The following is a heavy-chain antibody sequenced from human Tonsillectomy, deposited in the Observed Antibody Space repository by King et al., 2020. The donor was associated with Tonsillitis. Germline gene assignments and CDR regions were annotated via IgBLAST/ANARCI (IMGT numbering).Heavy chain of an antibody. J-gene: IGHJ4*02. CDR3: TACDYPLFDY. CDR2: IYTKTEGGTA. D-gene: IGHD4-17*01. V-gene: IGHV3-15*01. CDR1: GFTFSDAR. Sequence: VQLVQSGGGLVKPGGSLRLSCAASGFTFSDARINWVRQVPGKGLEWVGRIYTKTEGGTADYAAPVKGRFTISRDDSKTTLNLQMSGLRTEDTAVYYCTACDYPLFDYWGQGTLVSVSS.